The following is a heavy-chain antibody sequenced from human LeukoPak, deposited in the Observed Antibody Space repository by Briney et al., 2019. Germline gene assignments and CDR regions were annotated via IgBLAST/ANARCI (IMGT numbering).Heavy chain of an antibody. V-gene: IGHV4-61*01. D-gene: IGHD3-22*01. J-gene: IGHJ4*02. CDR3: ARVGNYYDSSGYYRF. CDR1: GGSVSSGSYY. CDR2: IYYSGST. Sequence: PSETLSLTCTVSGGSVSSGSYYWSWIRQPPGKGLEWIGYIYYSGSTNYNPSLKSRVTISVDTSKNQFSLKLSSVTAADTAVYYCARVGNYYDSSGYYRFWGQGTLVTVSS.